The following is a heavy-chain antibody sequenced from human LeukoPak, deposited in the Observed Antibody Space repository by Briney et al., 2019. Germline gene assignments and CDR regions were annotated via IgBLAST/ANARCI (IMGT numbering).Heavy chain of an antibody. CDR1: GFSFSDYY. Sequence: GGSLRLSCTASGFSFSDYYMSWIRQAPGKGLEWISYISNSGNTIYADSMKGRFTISRHNAKNSLYLQMNSLRAEDTAVYYCARTSDKPMVLTTDFDYWGQGTLVTVSS. CDR3: ARTSDKPMVLTTDFDY. D-gene: IGHD5-18*01. V-gene: IGHV3-11*04. CDR2: ISNSGNTI. J-gene: IGHJ4*02.